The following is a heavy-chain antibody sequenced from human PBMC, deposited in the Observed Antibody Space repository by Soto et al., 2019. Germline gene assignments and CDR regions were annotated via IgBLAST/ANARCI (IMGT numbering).Heavy chain of an antibody. J-gene: IGHJ6*02. CDR3: ARDRAGVGSNIDV. D-gene: IGHD1-26*01. CDR2: IWNDGSER. CDR1: GFTFRSYG. V-gene: IGHV3-33*01. Sequence: QVQLVESGGGVVQPGRSLRLSCAASGFTFRSYGMHWVRQAPGKGLEWVAVIWNDGSERYYADSVKGRFTISRDNSKNTLDLQMNSLRAEDTAVYYCARDRAGVGSNIDVWGQGTTVTVSS.